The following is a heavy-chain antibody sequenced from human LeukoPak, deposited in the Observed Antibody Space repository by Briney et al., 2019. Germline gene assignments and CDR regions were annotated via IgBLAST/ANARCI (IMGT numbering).Heavy chain of an antibody. D-gene: IGHD1-26*01. V-gene: IGHV1-46*01. Sequence: ASVKVSCKASGYTFTSYYMHWVRQAPGQGLEWMGIINPSGGSTSYAQKFQGRVTMTRDTSISTAYMELSRLRSDDTAVYYCARDFDSGSHGSWGTFDIWGQGTMVTVSS. CDR3: ARDFDSGSHGSWGTFDI. J-gene: IGHJ3*02. CDR2: INPSGGST. CDR1: GYTFTSYY.